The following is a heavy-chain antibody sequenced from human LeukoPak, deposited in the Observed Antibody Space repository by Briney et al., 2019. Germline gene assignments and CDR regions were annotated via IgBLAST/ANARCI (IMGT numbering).Heavy chain of an antibody. J-gene: IGHJ5*02. CDR1: GFTFSSYW. Sequence: GGSLRLSCAASGFTFSSYWMSWVRQAPEKGLEWVANIKQDGSEKYYVDSVKGRFTISRDNARKSLFLQLDSLRAEDTAVYYCARDTIWFGEPTPTWFDPRGQGTRVTVSS. CDR2: IKQDGSEK. D-gene: IGHD3-10*01. CDR3: ARDTIWFGEPTPTWFDP. V-gene: IGHV3-7*01.